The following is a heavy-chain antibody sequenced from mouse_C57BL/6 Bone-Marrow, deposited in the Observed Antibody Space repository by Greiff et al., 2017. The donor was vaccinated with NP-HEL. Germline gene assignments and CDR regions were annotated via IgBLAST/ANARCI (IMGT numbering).Heavy chain of an antibody. V-gene: IGHV5-4*01. J-gene: IGHJ4*01. CDR2: ISDGGSYT. D-gene: IGHD2-5*01. CDR1: GFTFSSYA. Sequence: EVQLVESGGGLVKPGGSLKLSCAASGFTFSSYAMSWVRQTPEKRLEWVATISDGGSYTYYPANVKGRFTMSRDNAKNNRYLQMRHLKSEEAAMYDCARDSNYVYYAMDYWGQGTSVTVSS. CDR3: ARDSNYVYYAMDY.